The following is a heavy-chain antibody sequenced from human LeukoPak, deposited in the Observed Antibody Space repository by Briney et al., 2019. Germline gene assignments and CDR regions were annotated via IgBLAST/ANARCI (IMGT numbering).Heavy chain of an antibody. V-gene: IGHV3-30-3*01. D-gene: IGHD1-1*01. Sequence: GRSLRLSCAASGFTFSSYAMHWVRQAPGKGLEWVAVISYDGSNKYYADSVKGRFTISRDNSKNTLYLQMNSLRTEDTAVYYCAREDGWARWGGTRSDYWGQGTLVTVSS. CDR2: ISYDGSNK. J-gene: IGHJ4*02. CDR3: AREDGWARWGGTRSDY. CDR1: GFTFSSYA.